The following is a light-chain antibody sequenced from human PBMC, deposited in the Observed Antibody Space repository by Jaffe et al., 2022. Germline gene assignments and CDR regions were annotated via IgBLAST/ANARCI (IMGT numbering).Light chain of an antibody. CDR3: QQYNNWPPMYT. CDR2: GAS. V-gene: IGKV3-15*01. Sequence: IVMTQSPATLSVSPGDRATLSCRASQSVSSNLAWYQQKPGQAPRLLIYGASTRATGVPARFSGSGSGTEFTLTISGLQSEDSAVYYCQQYNNWPPMYTFGQGTKLEIK. J-gene: IGKJ2*01. CDR1: QSVSSN.